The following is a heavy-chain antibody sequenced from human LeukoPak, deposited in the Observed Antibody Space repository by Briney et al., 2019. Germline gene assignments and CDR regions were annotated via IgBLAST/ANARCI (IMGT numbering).Heavy chain of an antibody. CDR2: ISWNSGNT. J-gene: IGHJ3*02. D-gene: IGHD2/OR15-2a*01. V-gene: IGHV3-9*01. CDR1: GFTFSSYA. CDR3: AKSLRYLLSDDAFDI. Sequence: GGSLRLSCAASGFTFSSYAMHWVRRAPGKGLEWVSGISWNSGNTDYADSVKGRFTISRDRAKNSLYLQMSSLRVEDTALYYCAKSLRYLLSDDAFDIWGQGTMVTVSS.